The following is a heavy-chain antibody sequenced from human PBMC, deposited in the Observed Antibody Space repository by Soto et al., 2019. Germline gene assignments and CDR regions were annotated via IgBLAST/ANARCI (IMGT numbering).Heavy chain of an antibody. Sequence: SETLSLTCTVSGGSISSGDYYWSWIRQPPGKGLGWIGYIYYSGSTYYNPSLKSRVTISVDTSKNQFSLKLSSVTAADTAVYYCARDLTGTTLSWGQGTLVTAPQ. V-gene: IGHV4-30-4*01. CDR1: GGSISSGDYY. J-gene: IGHJ4*02. CDR3: ARDLTGTTLS. D-gene: IGHD1-7*01. CDR2: IYYSGST.